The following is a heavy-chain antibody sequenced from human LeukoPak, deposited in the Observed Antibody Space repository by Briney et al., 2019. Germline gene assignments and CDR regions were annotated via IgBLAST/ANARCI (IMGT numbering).Heavy chain of an antibody. CDR1: GFTFSSYA. CDR2: ISYDGSNK. J-gene: IGHJ6*02. V-gene: IGHV3-30-3*01. Sequence: GGSLRLSCAASGFTFSSYAMHWVRQAPGKGLEWVAVISYDGSNKYYADSEKGRFTISRDNSKNTLYLQMNSLRAEDTAVYYCASAEQQLVQSDYYYYGMDVWGQGTTVTVSS. D-gene: IGHD6-13*01. CDR3: ASAEQQLVQSDYYYYGMDV.